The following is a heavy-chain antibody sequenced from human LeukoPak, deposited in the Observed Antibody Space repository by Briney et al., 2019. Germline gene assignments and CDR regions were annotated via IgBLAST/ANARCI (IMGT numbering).Heavy chain of an antibody. D-gene: IGHD3-9*01. CDR2: ISSSGSTI. CDR3: AREGRYDILTGTPYYFDY. V-gene: IGHV3-48*03. Sequence: GGSLRLSCAASGFTFSSYAMSWVRQAPGKGLEWVSYISSSGSTIYYADSVKGRFTISRDNAKNSLYLQMNSLRAEDTAVYYCAREGRYDILTGTPYYFDYWGQGTLVTVSS. J-gene: IGHJ4*02. CDR1: GFTFSSYA.